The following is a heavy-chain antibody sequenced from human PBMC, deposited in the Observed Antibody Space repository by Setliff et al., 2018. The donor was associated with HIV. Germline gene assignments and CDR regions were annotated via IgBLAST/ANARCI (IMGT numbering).Heavy chain of an antibody. CDR2: IFHSGST. Sequence: PSETLSLTCAVSGGSISSGGYSWSWIRQPPGKGLEWIGYIFHSGSTYYNPSLKSRVTISVDRSKNQFSLNVTSVTAADTAVYYCARIPQLLDYAMDVWGQGPTVTVSS. CDR1: GGSISSGGYS. D-gene: IGHD2-2*01. V-gene: IGHV4-30-2*01. J-gene: IGHJ6*02. CDR3: ARIPQLLDYAMDV.